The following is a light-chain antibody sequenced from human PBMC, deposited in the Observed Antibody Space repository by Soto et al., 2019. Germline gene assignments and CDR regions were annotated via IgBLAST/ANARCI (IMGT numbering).Light chain of an antibody. CDR3: QNYNNWPWAPT. CDR1: QNVASN. V-gene: IGKV3-15*01. CDR2: GAS. J-gene: IGKJ4*01. Sequence: ETVLTQSPATLSVSPGERATLSCRASQNVASNLAWYQQKPGQGPRLLIYGASTRATGIPDRFSGSGSGTEFTLTISSLQSEDFAVYYCQNYNNWPWAPTFGGGTKVDIK.